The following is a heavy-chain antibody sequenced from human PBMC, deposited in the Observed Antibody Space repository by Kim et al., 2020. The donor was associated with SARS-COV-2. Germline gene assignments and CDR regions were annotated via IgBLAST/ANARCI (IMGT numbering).Heavy chain of an antibody. D-gene: IGHD3-9*01. Sequence: GGSLRLSCTASGFTFGDYAMSWFRQAPGKGLEWVGFIRSKAYGGTTEYAASVKGRFTISRDDSKSIAYLQMNSLKTEDTAVYYCTREYYDILTGYYKPNDAFDIWGQGTMVTVSS. CDR3: TREYYDILTGYYKPNDAFDI. J-gene: IGHJ3*02. CDR2: IRSKAYGGTT. CDR1: GFTFGDYA. V-gene: IGHV3-49*03.